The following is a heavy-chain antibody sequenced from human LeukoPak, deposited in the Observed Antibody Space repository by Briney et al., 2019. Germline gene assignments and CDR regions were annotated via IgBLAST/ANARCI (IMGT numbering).Heavy chain of an antibody. CDR1: GFTFSSYA. V-gene: IGHV3-23*01. CDR3: AKDLRGYSYGYTREFDY. CDR2: VSGSGGST. D-gene: IGHD5-18*01. J-gene: IGHJ4*01. Sequence: PGGSLRLSCAASGFTFSSYAMSWVRQAPGKGLEWVSAVSGSGGSTYYADSVKGRFTISRDNSKNTLYLQMNSLRAEDTAVYYCAKDLRGYSYGYTREFDYWGQGTLVTVSS.